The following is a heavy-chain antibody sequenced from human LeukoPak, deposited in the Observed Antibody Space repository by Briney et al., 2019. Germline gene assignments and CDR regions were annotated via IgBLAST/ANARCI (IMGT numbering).Heavy chain of an antibody. Sequence: SETLSLTCTVSGGSISSYYWSWIRQPPGKGLEWIGYIYYSGSSKYNPSLKSRVTISVDASKTQFSLKLNSVTAADTAVYYCARGSRELYYFDYWGQGTLVTVSS. D-gene: IGHD1-7*01. CDR3: ARGSRELYYFDY. V-gene: IGHV4-59*01. CDR1: GGSISSYY. J-gene: IGHJ4*02. CDR2: IYYSGSS.